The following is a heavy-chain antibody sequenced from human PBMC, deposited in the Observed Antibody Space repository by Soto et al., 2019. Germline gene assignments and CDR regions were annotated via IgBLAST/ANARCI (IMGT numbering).Heavy chain of an antibody. V-gene: IGHV6-1*01. CDR2: TYYRSKWYN. CDR1: GDSVSSNSAA. J-gene: IGHJ6*02. Sequence: SQTLSLTCAISGDSVSSNSAAWNWIRQSPSRGLEWLGRTYYRSKWYNDYAVSVKSRITINPDTSKNQFSLQLNSVTPEDTAVYYCARDGEIAVAGDYYYGMDVWGQGTTVTVSS. CDR3: ARDGEIAVAGDYYYGMDV. D-gene: IGHD6-19*01.